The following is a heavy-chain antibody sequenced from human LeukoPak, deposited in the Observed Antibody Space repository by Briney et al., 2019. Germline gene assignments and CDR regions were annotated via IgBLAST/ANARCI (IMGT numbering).Heavy chain of an antibody. Sequence: PGGSLRLSCAASGFTFSIYAMSWVRQAPGKGLEWVSVISGGGGSTYYADSVKGRFTISSDNSKNTLYLQMNSLRAEDTAVYYCASSSSAFTYYYMDVWGKGTTVTVSS. D-gene: IGHD6-6*01. CDR3: ASSSSAFTYYYMDV. CDR2: ISGGGGST. V-gene: IGHV3-23*01. J-gene: IGHJ6*03. CDR1: GFTFSIYA.